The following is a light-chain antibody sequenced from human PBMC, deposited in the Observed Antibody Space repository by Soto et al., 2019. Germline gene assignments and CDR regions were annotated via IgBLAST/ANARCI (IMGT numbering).Light chain of an antibody. J-gene: IGKJ4*01. Sequence: DIQMTQSPSTLSASVGDRVTITCRASQSISTWLAWYQQKPGKAPKLLIYKAFSLEGGVPSRFGGSGSGTLFNITVSSLHPDDFATYYCQQYNTYPLTVGGGTTVDIK. V-gene: IGKV1-5*03. CDR3: QQYNTYPLT. CDR1: QSISTW. CDR2: KAF.